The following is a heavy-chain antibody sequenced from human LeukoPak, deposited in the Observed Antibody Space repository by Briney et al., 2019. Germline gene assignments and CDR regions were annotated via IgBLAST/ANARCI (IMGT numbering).Heavy chain of an antibody. CDR3: ARDHCSSTSCYYYFDY. Sequence: GGSLRLSCAASGFTFSSYAMHWVRQAPGKGLEWVAVISYDGSNKYYADPVKGRFTISRDNSKNTLYLQMNSLRAEDTAVYYCARDHCSSTSCYYYFDYWGQGTLVTVSS. J-gene: IGHJ4*02. V-gene: IGHV3-30-3*01. D-gene: IGHD2-2*01. CDR2: ISYDGSNK. CDR1: GFTFSSYA.